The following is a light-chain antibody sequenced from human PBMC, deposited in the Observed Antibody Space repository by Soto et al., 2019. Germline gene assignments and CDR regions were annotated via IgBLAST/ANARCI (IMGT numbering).Light chain of an antibody. V-gene: IGLV2-11*01. J-gene: IGLJ1*01. CDR1: SSDVGSYNL. CDR3: CSYAGSYTYV. CDR2: DVT. Sequence: QSVLTQPASVSGSLGQSITISCTGTSSDVGSYNLVSWYQQYPDKAPKLMIYDVTKRPSGVRDRFSASKSGNTASLTISGLQAEDEADYYCCSYAGSYTYVFGTGTKVTVL.